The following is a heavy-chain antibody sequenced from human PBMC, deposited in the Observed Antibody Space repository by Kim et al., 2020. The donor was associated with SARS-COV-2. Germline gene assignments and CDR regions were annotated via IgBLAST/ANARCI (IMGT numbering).Heavy chain of an antibody. V-gene: IGHV4-59*01. D-gene: IGHD3-10*01. Sequence: SLKSRVTISVDTSKNQFSLKLSSVTAADTAVYYCASAPFGEFGDDAFDIWGQGTMVTVSS. CDR3: ASAPFGEFGDDAFDI. J-gene: IGHJ3*02.